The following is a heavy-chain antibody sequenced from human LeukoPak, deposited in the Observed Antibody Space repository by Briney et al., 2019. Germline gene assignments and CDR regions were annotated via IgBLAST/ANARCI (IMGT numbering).Heavy chain of an antibody. CDR2: ISFSSSPI. CDR1: GFTFSTYS. D-gene: IGHD6-19*01. V-gene: IGHV3-48*04. CDR3: ARDPGSHNSSGWYDY. Sequence: PGGSLRLSCAASGFTFSTYSMNWVRQAPGKGPEWVSYISFSSSPIYYSDSVKGRFSISRDNAKNLLYLQMNSLRAEDTAVYYCARDPGSHNSSGWYDYWGQGTLVTVSS. J-gene: IGHJ4*02.